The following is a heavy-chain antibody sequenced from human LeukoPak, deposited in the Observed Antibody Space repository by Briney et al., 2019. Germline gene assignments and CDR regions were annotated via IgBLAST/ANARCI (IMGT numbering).Heavy chain of an antibody. CDR3: TTDLKYYDFRSGYYIASFDY. CDR1: GFTFSDYY. V-gene: IGHV3-15*01. J-gene: IGHJ4*02. CDR2: IKSKTDGGTT. Sequence: GGSLRLSCAASGFTFSDYYMSWVRQAPGKGLEWVGRIKSKTDGGTTDYAAPVKGRLIISRDDSTNTLFLQMNSLKTEDTAVYYCTTDLKYYDFRSGYYIASFDYWGQGTLVTVSS. D-gene: IGHD3-3*01.